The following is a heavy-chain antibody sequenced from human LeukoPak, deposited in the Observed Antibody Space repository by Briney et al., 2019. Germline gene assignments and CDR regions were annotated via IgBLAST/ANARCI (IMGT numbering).Heavy chain of an antibody. D-gene: IGHD1-26*01. CDR1: GYTFTSYA. CDR2: INTNTGNP. CDR3: ARGLVGLTPHAGVFQI. J-gene: IGHJ3*02. V-gene: IGHV7-4-1*02. Sequence: GASVKVSCKASGYTFTSYAMNWVRQAPGQGLEWMGWINTNTGNPTYAQGFTGRFVFSLDTSVSTAYLQISSLKAEDTAVYYCARGLVGLTPHAGVFQIWGQGTKVTVSS.